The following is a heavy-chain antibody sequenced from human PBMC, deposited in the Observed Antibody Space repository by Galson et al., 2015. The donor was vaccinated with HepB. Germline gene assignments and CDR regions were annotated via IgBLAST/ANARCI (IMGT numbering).Heavy chain of an antibody. Sequence: SLRLSCAASGFTFDDDTMQWVRQAAGLGLEWVCLISWAGVTTKYADSVKGRFTISRDNSKNYLFLQMNSLSPEDTAVYYCARSSGETSPPGYWGHGTLVTVSS. V-gene: IGHV3-43*01. CDR2: ISWAGVTT. J-gene: IGHJ4*01. D-gene: IGHD3-10*01. CDR1: GFTFDDDT. CDR3: ARSSGETSPPGY.